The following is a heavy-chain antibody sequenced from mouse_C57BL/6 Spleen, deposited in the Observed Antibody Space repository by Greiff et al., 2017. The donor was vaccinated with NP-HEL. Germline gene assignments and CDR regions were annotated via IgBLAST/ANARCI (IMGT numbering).Heavy chain of an antibody. D-gene: IGHD2-5*01. CDR3: ARDAYYSNSYAMDY. CDR1: GYAFSSYW. CDR2: IYPGDGDT. Sequence: QVQLQQSGAELVKPGASVKISCKASGYAFSSYWMNWVKQRPGKGLEWIGQIYPGDGDTNYNGKFKGKATLTADKSSSTAYMQLSSLTSEDSAVYFCARDAYYSNSYAMDYWGQGTSVTVSS. V-gene: IGHV1-80*01. J-gene: IGHJ4*01.